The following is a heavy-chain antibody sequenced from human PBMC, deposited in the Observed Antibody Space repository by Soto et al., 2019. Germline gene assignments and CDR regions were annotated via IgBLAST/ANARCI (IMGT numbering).Heavy chain of an antibody. Sequence: EVQLVESGGGLVQPGGSLRLSCAAPGFTFSNYWMSWVRQAPGKGLEWVAKINQGGSEKWSADSVKGRFTISRDNAKNSLYLQLNSLGAEDTAVYYCVKDDGDYSFDYWGQGTLVTVSS. CDR2: INQGGSEK. V-gene: IGHV3-7*03. D-gene: IGHD4-17*01. CDR1: GFTFSNYW. CDR3: VKDDGDYSFDY. J-gene: IGHJ4*02.